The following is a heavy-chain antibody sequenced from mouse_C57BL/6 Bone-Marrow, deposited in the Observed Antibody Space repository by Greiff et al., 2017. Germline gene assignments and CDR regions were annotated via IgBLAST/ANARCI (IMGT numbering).Heavy chain of an antibody. Sequence: VQLQQSGPGLVKPSQSLSLTCSVTGYYITRGYYWNWIRQFPGNKLEGMGYISYDGSNNYNPSLKNRISITRDTSKNLFFLKLNSVTPEDTAQCCCARWGSSPFSDWGQGTLVTVSA. J-gene: IGHJ3*01. D-gene: IGHD1-1*01. CDR3: ARWGSSPFSD. V-gene: IGHV3-6*01. CDR1: GYYITRGYY. CDR2: ISYDGSN.